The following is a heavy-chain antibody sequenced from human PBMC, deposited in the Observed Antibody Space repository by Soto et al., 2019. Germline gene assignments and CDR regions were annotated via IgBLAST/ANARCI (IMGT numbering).Heavy chain of an antibody. J-gene: IGHJ3*02. CDR1: GGSISSSSYY. Sequence: SETLSLTCTVSGGSISSSSYYWGWIRQPPGKGLEWIGSIYYSGSTYYNPSLKSRVTISVDTSKNQFSLKLSSVTAADTAVYYCARQWSGWGGPSSGASAFDIWGQGTMVTVSS. V-gene: IGHV4-39*01. CDR2: IYYSGST. CDR3: ARQWSGWGGPSSGASAFDI. D-gene: IGHD6-19*01.